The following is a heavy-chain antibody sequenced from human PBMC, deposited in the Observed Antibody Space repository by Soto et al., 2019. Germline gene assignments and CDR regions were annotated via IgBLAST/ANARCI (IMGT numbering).Heavy chain of an antibody. CDR1: GGSGSNRVNL. CDR3: ASSVVITAIAPGEIMDV. Sequence: TLPLTCTVSGGSGSNRVNLWRWIRQPPGRELDCVGNIFYSWSNNYNPSLTSRVTISVDTSKNQFSLRLTSVTAVDTAVYYCASSVVITAIAPGEIMDVWGQGT. J-gene: IGHJ6*02. CDR2: IFYSWSN. V-gene: IGHV4-61*08. D-gene: IGHD2-21*01.